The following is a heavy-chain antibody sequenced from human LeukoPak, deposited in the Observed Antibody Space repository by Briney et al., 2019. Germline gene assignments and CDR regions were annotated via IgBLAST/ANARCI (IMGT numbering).Heavy chain of an antibody. J-gene: IGHJ6*03. V-gene: IGHV3-48*03. D-gene: IGHD3/OR15-3a*01. Sequence: PGGSLRLSCAASEFTFRNYEINWVRQAPGKGLEWVSYISSSGGDIYYADSVKGRFTISRDNAKNSVHLQMDSLRAEDTAVYYCVRVMIYYMDVWGRGTTVTVPS. CDR2: ISSSGGDI. CDR1: EFTFRNYE. CDR3: VRVMIYYMDV.